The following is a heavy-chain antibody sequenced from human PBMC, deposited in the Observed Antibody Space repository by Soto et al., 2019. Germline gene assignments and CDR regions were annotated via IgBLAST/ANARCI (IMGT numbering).Heavy chain of an antibody. D-gene: IGHD1-7*01. CDR2: ISYDGSNK. CDR3: AKGPITGTTYGMDV. CDR1: GFTFSSYG. Sequence: GGSLRLSCAASGFTFSSYGMHWVRQAPGKGLEWVAVISYDGSNKYYADSVKGRFTISRDNSKNTLYLQMNSLRAEDTAVYYCAKGPITGTTYGMDVWGQGTTVTVSS. V-gene: IGHV3-30*18. J-gene: IGHJ6*02.